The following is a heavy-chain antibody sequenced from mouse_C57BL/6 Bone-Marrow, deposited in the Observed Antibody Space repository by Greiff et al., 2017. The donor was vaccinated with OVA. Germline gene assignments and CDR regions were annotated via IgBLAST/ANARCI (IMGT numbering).Heavy chain of an antibody. CDR3: TTCKPGGAMYY. CDR2: IDPENGDT. CDR1: GFNIKDDD. J-gene: IGHJ4*01. V-gene: IGHV14-4*01. Sequence: VQLQQSGAELVRPGASVKLSCKASGFNIKDDDMHWVKQRPEKGLEWIGWIDPENGDTEYASKFKGKATITAEKSTNNAYMQLSSLTSEDSAVYDVTTCKPGGAMYYWGQGTSVTVSS.